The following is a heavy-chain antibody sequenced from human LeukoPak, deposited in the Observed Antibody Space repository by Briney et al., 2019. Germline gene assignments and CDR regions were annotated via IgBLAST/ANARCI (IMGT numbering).Heavy chain of an antibody. V-gene: IGHV3-30-3*01. Sequence: GGSLRLSCAASGFTFSSYAMHWVRQAPGKGLEWVAVISYDGSNKYYADSVKGRFTISRDNSKNTLYLQMNSLRAEDTAVYYCARDNSMTPGTNLDYWGQGILVTVSS. CDR2: ISYDGSNK. CDR3: ARDNSMTPGTNLDY. J-gene: IGHJ4*02. D-gene: IGHD1-1*01. CDR1: GFTFSSYA.